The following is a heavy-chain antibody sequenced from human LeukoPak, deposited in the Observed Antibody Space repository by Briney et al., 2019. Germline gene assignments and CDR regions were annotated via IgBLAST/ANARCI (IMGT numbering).Heavy chain of an antibody. J-gene: IGHJ6*03. Sequence: PSETLSLTCAVSGGSISSYYWSWIRQPPGKGLEWIGYIYYSGSTNYKSSLKSRVTISVDTSKNQFSLKLSSVTAADTAVYYCAREGRYCGGGRCSYMDVWGKGTTVTVSS. D-gene: IGHD2-15*01. CDR3: AREGRYCGGGRCSYMDV. CDR1: GGSISSYY. V-gene: IGHV4-59*12. CDR2: IYYSGST.